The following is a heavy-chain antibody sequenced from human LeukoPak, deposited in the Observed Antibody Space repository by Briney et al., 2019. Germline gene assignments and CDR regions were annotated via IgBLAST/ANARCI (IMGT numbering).Heavy chain of an antibody. D-gene: IGHD3-22*01. V-gene: IGHV3-48*02. Sequence: PGTSLRLSCAASGFTFSDYSMDWVRQAPGKGLEWVSYISDTGHAIYYADSVRGRFIISRDNAKNSLYLQMNSLRDEDTVVYYCARDGYPGGDYWGQGTLVTVSS. CDR3: ARDGYPGGDY. CDR1: GFTFSDYS. CDR2: ISDTGHAI. J-gene: IGHJ4*02.